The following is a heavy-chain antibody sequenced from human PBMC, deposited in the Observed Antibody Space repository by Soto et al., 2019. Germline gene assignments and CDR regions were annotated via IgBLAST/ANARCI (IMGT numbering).Heavy chain of an antibody. CDR1: GGTFSIYG. CDR3: ATSVGIAPTGEDGMDV. D-gene: IGHD2-8*02. Sequence: ASGKVSCKASGGTFSIYGFSWVRQAPGQGPEWIGGIIPILTTPNYAQKFQGRVTIVADESTTTVYMELSSLKFEDTAVYYCATSVGIAPTGEDGMDVWGQGTSVTLS. V-gene: IGHV1-69*13. CDR2: IIPILTTP. J-gene: IGHJ6*02.